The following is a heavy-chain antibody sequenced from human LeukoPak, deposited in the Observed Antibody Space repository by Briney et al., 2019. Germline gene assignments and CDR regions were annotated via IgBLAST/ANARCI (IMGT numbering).Heavy chain of an antibody. J-gene: IGHJ4*02. D-gene: IGHD6-19*01. CDR2: IFYTGST. Sequence: SETLSLTCTVSGGSISSSSYYWGWIRQPPGKGLEWIGTIFYTGSTYYNPSLKSRVTISVDMSKNHFSLRLRSVTAADTAMYYCARGTLYRGWSYYLDFWGQGSQVTVSS. CDR3: ARGTLYRGWSYYLDF. V-gene: IGHV4-39*07. CDR1: GGSISSSSYY.